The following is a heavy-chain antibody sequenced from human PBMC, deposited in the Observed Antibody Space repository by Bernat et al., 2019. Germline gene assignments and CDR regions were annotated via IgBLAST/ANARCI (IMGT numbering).Heavy chain of an antibody. CDR1: GFTVGANY. CDR2: IYSDGTT. CDR3: ARDVGRDGYH. D-gene: IGHD5-24*01. Sequence: VQLVESGGGVVQPGGSLRLSCAASGFTVGANYMSWVRQAPGKGLEWVSIIYSDGTTYYADSVKGRFTISRDTSKNTLFLQMNSLRVDDTAVYYCARDVGRDGYHWGQGTLVTVSS. J-gene: IGHJ4*02. V-gene: IGHV3-53*01.